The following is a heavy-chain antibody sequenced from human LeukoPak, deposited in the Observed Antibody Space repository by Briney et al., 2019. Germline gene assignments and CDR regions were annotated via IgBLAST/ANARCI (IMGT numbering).Heavy chain of an antibody. CDR3: ARVYGGNHFDY. D-gene: IGHD4-23*01. Sequence: GESLKISCKASGYRFSTYYIAWVRPMPGEGLEWMGSIYPGDSETRYSPSFPGQVTISADKSINTVYLQWSSLTASDTAIYYCARVYGGNHFDYWGQGALITVSS. CDR2: IYPGDSET. CDR1: GYRFSTYY. J-gene: IGHJ4*02. V-gene: IGHV5-51*01.